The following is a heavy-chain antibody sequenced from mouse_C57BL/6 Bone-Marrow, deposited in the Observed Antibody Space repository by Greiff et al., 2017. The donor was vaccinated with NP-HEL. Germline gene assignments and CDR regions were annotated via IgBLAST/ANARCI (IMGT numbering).Heavy chain of an antibody. CDR1: GFTFSSYG. Sequence: EVKLVESGGDLVKPGGSLKLSCAASGFTFSSYGMSWVRQTPDKRLEWVATISSGGSYTYYPDSVKGRFTISRDNAKNTLYLQMSSLKSEDTAMYYCARRPLWLLLAWFAYWGQGTLVTVSA. CDR2: ISSGGSYT. V-gene: IGHV5-6*02. J-gene: IGHJ3*01. D-gene: IGHD2-3*01. CDR3: ARRPLWLLLAWFAY.